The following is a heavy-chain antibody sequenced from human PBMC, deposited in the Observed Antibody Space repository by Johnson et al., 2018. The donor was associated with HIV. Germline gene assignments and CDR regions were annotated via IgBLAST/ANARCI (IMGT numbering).Heavy chain of an antibody. V-gene: IGHV3-30*02. Sequence: VQLVESGGTLVQPGGSLRLSCAASGFTFNIYDMHWVRQVPGQGLEWVAFIRYDGSNKYYADSVKGRFTISRDNSKNTIYLQMNNLRAEDTALYYCARATTYYYDSRQDAFDICGQGTMVTVSS. D-gene: IGHD3-22*01. CDR1: GFTFNIYD. J-gene: IGHJ3*02. CDR3: ARATTYYYDSRQDAFDI. CDR2: IRYDGSNK.